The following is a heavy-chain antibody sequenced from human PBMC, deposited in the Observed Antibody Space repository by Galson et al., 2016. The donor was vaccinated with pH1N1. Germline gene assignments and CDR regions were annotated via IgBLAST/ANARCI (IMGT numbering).Heavy chain of an antibody. Sequence: SLRLSCAASGFTFSSYAMIWVRQAPGTGLEWASTISGNGGSTYYADSVNGRFTVSRDSSMNTLYLQMNSLRAEDTAVYYCVKDLRDIVVLIDLTQYWGQGTLVTVSS. CDR3: VKDLRDIVVLIDLTQY. D-gene: IGHD3-22*01. V-gene: IGHV3-23*01. J-gene: IGHJ4*02. CDR1: GFTFSSYA. CDR2: ISGNGGST.